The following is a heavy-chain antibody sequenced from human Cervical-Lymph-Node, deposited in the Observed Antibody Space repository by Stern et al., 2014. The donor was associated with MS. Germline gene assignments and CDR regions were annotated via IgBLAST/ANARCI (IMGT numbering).Heavy chain of an antibody. J-gene: IGHJ4*02. V-gene: IGHV1-8*01. CDR1: GYTFTSYD. Sequence: QDQLVQSGAEVKKPGASVKVSCKASGYTFTSYDITWVRQATGQGLEWIGCINPNSGITVYAQKYKGRVTMTRNTSLRTAYMELSSVKSEDSAVYYCASPSLPVYWGQGTLITVSS. D-gene: IGHD2-15*01. CDR3: ASPSLPVY. CDR2: INPNSGIT.